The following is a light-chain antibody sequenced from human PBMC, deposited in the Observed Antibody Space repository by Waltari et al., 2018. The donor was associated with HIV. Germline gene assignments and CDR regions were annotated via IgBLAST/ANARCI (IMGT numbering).Light chain of an antibody. CDR1: SSAMGGSTY. CDR3: SSYGGSANLL. Sequence: QSPRTQPPSPSGSPGQSVTIPCTGTSSAMGGSTYVSWYQQYPGKAPKLMIYEVSKRPSGVPDRFSGSKSANTASLTVSGLQAEDEADYYCSSYGGSANLLFGGGTKLTVL. J-gene: IGLJ2*01. V-gene: IGLV2-8*01. CDR2: EVS.